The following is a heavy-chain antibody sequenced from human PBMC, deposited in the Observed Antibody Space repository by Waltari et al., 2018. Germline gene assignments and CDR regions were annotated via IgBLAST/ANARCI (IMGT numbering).Heavy chain of an antibody. J-gene: IGHJ4*02. D-gene: IGHD3-10*01. Sequence: EVQLVQSGAEVKTPGESLRLSCKGSGSTFTSYWINWVRQMPGKGLEWMGRIDPTDSETHYNPSFQGHVTISADKSTSTAYVQWNSLKASDTATYYCVRGVGSPGDYWGQGTLVTVSS. CDR3: VRGVGSPGDY. V-gene: IGHV5-10-1*03. CDR2: IDPTDSET. CDR1: GSTFTSYW.